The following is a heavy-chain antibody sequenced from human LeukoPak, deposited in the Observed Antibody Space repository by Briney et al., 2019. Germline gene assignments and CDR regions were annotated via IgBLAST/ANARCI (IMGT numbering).Heavy chain of an antibody. J-gene: IGHJ5*02. CDR1: GGSISSGGYY. CDR3: ARDGYGDLRGFDP. CDR2: IYYSGST. D-gene: IGHD4-17*01. V-gene: IGHV4-31*03. Sequence: SQTLSLTCTVSGGSISSGGYYWSWIRQHPGKGLEWIGYIYYSGSTYYNPSLKSRVTISVDTSKNQFSLKLSPVTAADTAVYYCARDGYGDLRGFDPWGQGTLVTVSS.